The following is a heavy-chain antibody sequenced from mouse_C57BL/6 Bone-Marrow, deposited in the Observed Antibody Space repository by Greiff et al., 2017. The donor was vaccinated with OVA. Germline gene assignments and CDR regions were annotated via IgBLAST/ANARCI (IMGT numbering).Heavy chain of an antibody. CDR3: ARSGDYVYLYAMDY. Sequence: QVQLQQSGAELVKPGASVKISCKASGYTFTDYYIHWVKQRPGQGLEWIGKIGPGSGSTYYNEKFKGKATLTADKSSSTAYMQLSSLTSEDSAVYFCARSGDYVYLYAMDYWGQGTSVTVSS. CDR1: GYTFTDYY. CDR2: IGPGSGST. D-gene: IGHD2-2*01. J-gene: IGHJ4*01. V-gene: IGHV1-77*01.